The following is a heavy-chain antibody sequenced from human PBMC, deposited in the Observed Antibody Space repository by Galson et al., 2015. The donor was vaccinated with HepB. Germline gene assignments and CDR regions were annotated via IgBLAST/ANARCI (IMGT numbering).Heavy chain of an antibody. CDR2: ISGSSGTI. CDR1: GFTFSSYS. CDR3: VGLEQQLVRYHQNYFQH. Sequence: SLRLSCAASGFTFSSYSMNWVRQAPGKGLEWISYISGSSGTIYYADSVKGRFTISRNNAKNSLYLQMNSLRDDDTAVYYCVGLEQQLVRYHQNYFQHWGQGTLVTVSS. J-gene: IGHJ1*01. D-gene: IGHD6-13*01. V-gene: IGHV3-48*02.